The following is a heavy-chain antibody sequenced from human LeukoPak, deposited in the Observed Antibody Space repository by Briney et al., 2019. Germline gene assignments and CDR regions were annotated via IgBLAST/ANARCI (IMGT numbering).Heavy chain of an antibody. CDR3: ARDPYYDFWSGYCDY. Sequence: ASVNVSCKASGYTFTSYGISWVRQAPGQGLEWMGRISAYNGNTNYAQKLQGRVTMTTDTSTSTAHMELRSLRSDDTAVYYCARDPYYDFWSGYCDYWGQGTLVTVSS. J-gene: IGHJ4*02. CDR2: ISAYNGNT. D-gene: IGHD3-3*01. V-gene: IGHV1-18*01. CDR1: GYTFTSYG.